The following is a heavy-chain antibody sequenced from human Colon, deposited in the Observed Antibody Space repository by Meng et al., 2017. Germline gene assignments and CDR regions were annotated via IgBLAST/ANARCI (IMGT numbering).Heavy chain of an antibody. CDR3: ARHLGWEFDY. Sequence: VRSRGSGPGLVKPSGSRSPPCAVSGVSITSSNWWSWVRQAPGKGMEWIGQIDLSGKTDYNPSLKSRVTISLDKSMNQLFLEVYFVTAADTAIYYCARHLGWEFDYWGPGNLVTVSS. J-gene: IGHJ4*02. V-gene: IGHV4-4*02. D-gene: IGHD6-19*01. CDR1: GVSITSSNW. CDR2: IDLSGKT.